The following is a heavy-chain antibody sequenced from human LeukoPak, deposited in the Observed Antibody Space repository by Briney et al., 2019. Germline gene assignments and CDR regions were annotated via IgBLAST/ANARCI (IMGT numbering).Heavy chain of an antibody. J-gene: IGHJ5*02. V-gene: IGHV4-31*03. Sequence: SETLSLTCTVSGGSISSGGYYWSWIRQHPGKGLEWIGYIYYSGSIYYNPSLKSRVTISVDTSKNQFSLKLSSVTAADTAVYYCGSAYYDYVWGSYRPLNWFDPWGQGTLVTVSS. D-gene: IGHD3-16*02. CDR1: GGSISSGGYY. CDR2: IYYSGSI. CDR3: GSAYYDYVWGSYRPLNWFDP.